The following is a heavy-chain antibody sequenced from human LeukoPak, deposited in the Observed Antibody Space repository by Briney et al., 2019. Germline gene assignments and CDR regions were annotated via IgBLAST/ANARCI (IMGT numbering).Heavy chain of an antibody. CDR1: GGSISSSSYY. V-gene: IGHV4-39*01. CDR2: IYYSGST. D-gene: IGHD3-3*01. CDR3: ARPSFTIFGVPTGFDP. Sequence: SETLSLTCTVSGGSISSSSYYWGWIRQPPGKGLEWIGSIYYSGSTYYNPSLKSRVTISVDTSKNQFSLKLSSVTAADTAVYYCARPSFTIFGVPTGFDPWGQGTLVTVSS. J-gene: IGHJ5*02.